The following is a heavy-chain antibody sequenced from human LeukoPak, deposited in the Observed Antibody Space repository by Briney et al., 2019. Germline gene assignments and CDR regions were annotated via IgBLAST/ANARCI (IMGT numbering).Heavy chain of an antibody. V-gene: IGHV3-30*02. CDR2: IRYDGSNK. CDR1: GFTFSSYG. J-gene: IGHJ4*02. Sequence: GGSLRLSCAASGFTFSSYGMHWVRQAPGKGLGWVAFIRYDGSNKYYADSVKGRFTISRDNSKNTLYLQMNSLRAEDTAVYYCAKGATYGFNYFDYWGQGTLVTVSS. D-gene: IGHD3-10*01. CDR3: AKGATYGFNYFDY.